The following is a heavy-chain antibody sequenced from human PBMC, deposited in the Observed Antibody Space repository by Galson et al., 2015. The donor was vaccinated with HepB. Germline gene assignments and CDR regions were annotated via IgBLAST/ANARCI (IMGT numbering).Heavy chain of an antibody. Sequence: SLRLSCAASGFTFGNYAMHWVRQAPQKGLEYVSGVSGSGGSTYYASSVKGRITIFRDNSKNTLYLQVGSLRAEDTAVYYCARSSPATDYVDYAPLLDDMDVGGQGTTVTVPS. J-gene: IGHJ6*01. D-gene: IGHD4/OR15-4a*01. CDR3: ARSSPATDYVDYAPLLDDMDV. CDR1: GFTFGNYA. CDR2: VSGSGGST. V-gene: IGHV3-64*01.